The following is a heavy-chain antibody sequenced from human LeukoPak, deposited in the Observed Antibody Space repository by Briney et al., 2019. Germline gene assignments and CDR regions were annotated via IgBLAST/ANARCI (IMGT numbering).Heavy chain of an antibody. CDR3: TRYFDY. J-gene: IGHJ4*02. Sequence: PGGSLRLSCTASGFTFGDYAMSWVRQAPGKGLEWVGFIRSKAYGGTTEYAASVKGRFTISRDDPKSIAYLQMNSLKTEDTAVYYCTRYFDYWGQGTLVTVSS. CDR1: GFTFGDYA. CDR2: IRSKAYGGTT. V-gene: IGHV3-49*04.